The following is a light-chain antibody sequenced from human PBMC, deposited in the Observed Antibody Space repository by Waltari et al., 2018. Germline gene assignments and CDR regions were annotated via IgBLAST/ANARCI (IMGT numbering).Light chain of an antibody. CDR3: QACDSASAVV. Sequence: SDELTQPPSLSVSPGQTASIPCSGDKLETKYVCWYQQRPGHSPLLVIYQDSRRPSGIPERFSGSNSGSTATLTVSGTQAMDEADYYCQACDSASAVVFGGGTKLIVL. J-gene: IGLJ2*01. CDR1: KLETKY. V-gene: IGLV3-1*01. CDR2: QDS.